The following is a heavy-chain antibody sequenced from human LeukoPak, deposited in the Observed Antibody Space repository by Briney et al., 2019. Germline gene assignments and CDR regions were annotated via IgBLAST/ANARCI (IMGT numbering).Heavy chain of an antibody. D-gene: IGHD5-12*01. CDR3: AKARGYSGYDSLDY. V-gene: IGHV3-23*01. CDR1: GFTFSTYA. Sequence: GGSLRLSCAASGFTFSTYAMSWVRQAPGTGLEWVSAISGSGGSTYYADSVKGRFTISRDKSKNTLYLQMNSLRAEDTAVYYCAKARGYSGYDSLDYWGQGTLVTVSS. CDR2: ISGSGGST. J-gene: IGHJ4*02.